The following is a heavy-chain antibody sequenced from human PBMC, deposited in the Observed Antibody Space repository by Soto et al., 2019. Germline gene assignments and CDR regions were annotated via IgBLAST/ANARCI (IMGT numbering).Heavy chain of an antibody. CDR1: GGSISSSSYY. CDR2: IYYSGST. CDR3: ASYGYYYDSSGSPYSDY. Sequence: SETLSLTCTVSGGSISSSSYYWGWIRQPPGKGLEWIGSIYYSGSTYYNPSLKSRVTISVDTSKNQFSLKLSSVTAADTAVYYCASYGYYYDSSGSPYSDYWGQGTLVTVSS. V-gene: IGHV4-39*01. J-gene: IGHJ4*02. D-gene: IGHD3-22*01.